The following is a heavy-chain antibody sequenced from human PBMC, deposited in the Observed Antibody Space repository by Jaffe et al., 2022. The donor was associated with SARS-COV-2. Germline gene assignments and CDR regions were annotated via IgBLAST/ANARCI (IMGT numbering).Heavy chain of an antibody. CDR3: AREGDYGDYPLDY. J-gene: IGHJ4*02. CDR1: GFTFSNYW. D-gene: IGHD4-17*01. Sequence: EVQLVESGGGLVQPGGSLRLSCAASGFTFSNYWMHWVRQAPGKGLVWVSRINSDGSNTNYADSVRGRFTISRDNAKNTLYLQMNSLRAEDTAVFYCAREGDYGDYPLDYWGRGTLVTVSS. CDR2: INSDGSNT. V-gene: IGHV3-74*01.